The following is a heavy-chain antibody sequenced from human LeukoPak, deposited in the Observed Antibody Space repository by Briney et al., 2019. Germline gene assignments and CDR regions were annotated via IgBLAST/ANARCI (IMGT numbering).Heavy chain of an antibody. CDR2: ISDSGGST. D-gene: IGHD6-19*01. CDR1: GLIFRSYA. J-gene: IGHJ5*02. CDR3: AKDVAVAVRKNWFDP. V-gene: IGHV3-23*01. Sequence: GGSLRLSCAASGLIFRSYAMSWVRQAPGKGLEWVSAISDSGGSTYYADSVKGRFTISRDNSKNTLYLQMNSLRAEDTAVYYCAKDVAVAVRKNWFDPWGQGTLVTVSS.